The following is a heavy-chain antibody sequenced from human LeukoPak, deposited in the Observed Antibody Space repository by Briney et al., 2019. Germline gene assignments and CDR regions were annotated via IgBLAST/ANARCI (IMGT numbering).Heavy chain of an antibody. J-gene: IGHJ4*02. Sequence: PGGSLRLSCVASGFTFSSYGMSWVRQAPGKGLEWVSSISSTAGSRYHADSVRGRFTISRDNSRNTLYLQMRSLRAEDTAVYYCAKGQWLTYSVDSWGQGTLVTVSS. CDR3: AKGQWLTYSVDS. V-gene: IGHV3-23*01. CDR1: GFTFSSYG. CDR2: ISSTAGSR. D-gene: IGHD6-19*01.